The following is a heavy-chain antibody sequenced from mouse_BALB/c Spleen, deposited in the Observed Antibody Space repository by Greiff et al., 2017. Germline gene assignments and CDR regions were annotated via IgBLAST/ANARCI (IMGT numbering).Heavy chain of an antibody. D-gene: IGHD2-1*01. V-gene: IGHV5-12-2*01. CDR2: ISNVGGST. CDR3: ARHPIYYGNYLDY. Sequence: EVQLVESGGGLVQPGGSLKLSCAASGFTFSSYTMSWVRQTPEKRLEWVAYISNVGGSTYYPDTVKGRFTISRDNAKNTLYLQMSSLKSEDTAMYSCARHPIYYGNYLDYWGQGTTLTVSS. CDR1: GFTFSSYT. J-gene: IGHJ2*01.